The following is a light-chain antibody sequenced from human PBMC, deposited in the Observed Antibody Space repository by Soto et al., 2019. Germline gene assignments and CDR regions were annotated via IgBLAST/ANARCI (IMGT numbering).Light chain of an antibody. CDR2: GAS. Sequence: EIVLTQSPGTLSLSPGERATLSCRASQSVSSSFLAWYQQKLGQAPRLLIYGASSRATGIPDRFSGSGSGTDFTLTISRLEPEDFAVYYCQHYGSSFWTFGQGTKVDIK. CDR1: QSVSSSF. V-gene: IGKV3-20*01. CDR3: QHYGSSFWT. J-gene: IGKJ1*01.